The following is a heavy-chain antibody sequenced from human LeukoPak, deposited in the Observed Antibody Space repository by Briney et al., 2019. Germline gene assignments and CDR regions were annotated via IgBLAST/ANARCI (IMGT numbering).Heavy chain of an antibody. CDR3: VRDWDYGGKGDCFDP. V-gene: IGHV6-1*01. Sequence: SQTLSLTCAISGDSVSTNSAAWSWIRQSPSRGLEWLGRTYYRSKWYNDYAVSVKSRITIKSDTSKNQFSLLLNSVTPEDTAVYYCVRDWDYGGKGDCFDPWGQGTLVTVSS. J-gene: IGHJ5*02. CDR1: GDSVSTNSAA. D-gene: IGHD4-23*01. CDR2: TYYRSKWYN.